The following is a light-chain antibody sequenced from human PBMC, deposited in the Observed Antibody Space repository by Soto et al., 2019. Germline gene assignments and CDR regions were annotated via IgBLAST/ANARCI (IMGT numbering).Light chain of an antibody. Sequence: DIQMSQSPSSLSASVGDRVTITCRASESINRHLNWYQQKPGKAPKLLIYAASSLQNGVPSRFSGSGSGTDFTLTISNLQPEDFATYYCQQSYSTLSITFGQGTRLEIK. CDR1: ESINRH. J-gene: IGKJ5*01. CDR2: AAS. CDR3: QQSYSTLSIT. V-gene: IGKV1-39*01.